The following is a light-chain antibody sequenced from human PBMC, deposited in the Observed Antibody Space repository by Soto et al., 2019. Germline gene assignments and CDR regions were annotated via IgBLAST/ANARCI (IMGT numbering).Light chain of an antibody. Sequence: EIVTTQSPATLPVSPGEGITLSCRASQSMTTKLAWYQQKPGQAPRLLIYGASSRATGIPDRFSGSGSGTDFTLTISRLEPEAFAVYYCQQYGSSPPITFGQGTRLEI. CDR1: QSMTTK. CDR3: QQYGSSPPIT. V-gene: IGKV3-20*01. J-gene: IGKJ5*01. CDR2: GAS.